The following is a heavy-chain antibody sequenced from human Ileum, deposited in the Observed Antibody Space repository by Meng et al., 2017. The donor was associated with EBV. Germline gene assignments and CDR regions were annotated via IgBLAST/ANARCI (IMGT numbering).Heavy chain of an antibody. CDR1: GDSVSGRNYY. J-gene: IGHJ4*02. CDR3: ARDHGSSNWFYY. V-gene: IGHV4-39*07. D-gene: IGHD1-1*01. CDR2: AYYTGST. Sequence: LQIQEPGPGRVNPSETLSLPCTVAGDSVSGRNYYWGWIRQAPGKGLEWIGTAYYTGSTSYNPSLKSRVTISVDTSKSQLSLKVDSVTATDTAIYFCARDHGSSNWFYYWGQGTLVTASS.